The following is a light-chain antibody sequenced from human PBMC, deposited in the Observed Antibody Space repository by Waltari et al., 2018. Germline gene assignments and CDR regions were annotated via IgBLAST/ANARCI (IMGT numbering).Light chain of an antibody. CDR1: SSDVGAYNY. J-gene: IGLJ2*01. V-gene: IGLV2-8*01. CDR3: SSYAGRNGVI. CDR2: EVT. Sequence: QSALTQPPSASGSPGQSVTISCPGTSSDVGAYNYVSWYQPPPGKAPKPMLSEVTQPPSGVPDRFSGSKSGNTASLTVSGLQAEDEAVYYCSSYAGRNGVIFGGGTMLTVL.